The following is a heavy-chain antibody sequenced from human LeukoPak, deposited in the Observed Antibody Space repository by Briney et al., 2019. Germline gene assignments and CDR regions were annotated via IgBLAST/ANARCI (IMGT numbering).Heavy chain of an antibody. CDR1: GGTFNSYA. Sequence: SVKVSCKASGGTFNSYAISLVRQAPGQGLEWMGGIIPIFGTANYAQKFQGRVTITADESTSTAYMELSSLRSEDTAVYYCASSAVHGDAFDIWGQGTMVTVSS. V-gene: IGHV1-69*01. D-gene: IGHD6-25*01. CDR2: IIPIFGTA. J-gene: IGHJ3*02. CDR3: ASSAVHGDAFDI.